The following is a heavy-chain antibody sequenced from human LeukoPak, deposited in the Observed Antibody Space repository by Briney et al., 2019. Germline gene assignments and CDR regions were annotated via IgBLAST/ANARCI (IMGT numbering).Heavy chain of an antibody. Sequence: TGRSLRLSCAASGSTFSSYAMHWVRQAPGKGLEWVAVTSYDGSNKYYADSVKGRFTISRDNSKNTLYLQMNSLRVEDTALYYCAKTHSSSWSELGYWGQGTLVTVSS. V-gene: IGHV3-30*04. CDR3: AKTHSSSWSELGY. CDR1: GSTFSSYA. CDR2: TSYDGSNK. J-gene: IGHJ4*02. D-gene: IGHD6-13*01.